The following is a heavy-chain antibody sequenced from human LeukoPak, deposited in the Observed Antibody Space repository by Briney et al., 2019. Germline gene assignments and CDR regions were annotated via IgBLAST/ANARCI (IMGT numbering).Heavy chain of an antibody. CDR2: ISTSSSCI. D-gene: IGHD2-15*01. CDR1: GFTFSSYS. V-gene: IGHV3-21*01. J-gene: IGHJ5*02. Sequence: GGSLKLSCAGSGFTFSSYSMNWVRQAPGQGLEWVSSISTSSSCIYYADTVKGRVTISRDNAKNSLYLQMNSLRAEDTAVYYCARDNCSGGSCYSRWCDPWGQGTLVTVSS. CDR3: ARDNCSGGSCYSRWCDP.